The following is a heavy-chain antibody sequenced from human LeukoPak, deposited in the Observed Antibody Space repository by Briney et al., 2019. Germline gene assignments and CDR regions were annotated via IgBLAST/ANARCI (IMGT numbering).Heavy chain of an antibody. J-gene: IGHJ4*02. V-gene: IGHV3-30*02. Sequence: GGSLRLSCAASGFTFSSYGMHWVRQAPGKGLEWVAFIRYDGSNKYYADSVKGRFTISRDNSKNTLYLQMNSLRAEDTAVYYCAKDGMATITAYFGYWGQGTLVTVSS. CDR1: GFTFSSYG. CDR3: AKDGMATITAYFGY. CDR2: IRYDGSNK. D-gene: IGHD5-24*01.